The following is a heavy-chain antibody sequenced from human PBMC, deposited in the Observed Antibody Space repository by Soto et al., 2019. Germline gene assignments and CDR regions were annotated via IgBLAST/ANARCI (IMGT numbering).Heavy chain of an antibody. Sequence: QVQVVESGGGVVQPGRSLRLSCAASGFTFSSCDMHWVRQAPGKGLEWLAVIAYDGNKKYYADSAKGRFTISRDNSKNTLYLQMGSLGPDDTAMYYCAKAPGANNGYDFFFDYWGQGTLVTVSS. CDR1: GFTFSSCD. D-gene: IGHD5-12*01. CDR3: AKAPGANNGYDFFFDY. V-gene: IGHV3-30*18. CDR2: IAYDGNKK. J-gene: IGHJ4*02.